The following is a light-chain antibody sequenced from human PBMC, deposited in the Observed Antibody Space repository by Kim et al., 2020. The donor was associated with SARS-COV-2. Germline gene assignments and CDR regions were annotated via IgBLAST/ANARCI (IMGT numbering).Light chain of an antibody. Sequence: DIKLTQSPSFLSASVGDRVTITCRASEDISTYLTWYQQKPGKAPQLLIYGAFTLQSGVPSRFSGSVSGTKFSLTISSLQPEDFATYICQHLSSFSFTFGGGTKVDIK. V-gene: IGKV1-9*01. CDR1: EDISTY. CDR3: QHLSSFSFT. J-gene: IGKJ4*01. CDR2: GAF.